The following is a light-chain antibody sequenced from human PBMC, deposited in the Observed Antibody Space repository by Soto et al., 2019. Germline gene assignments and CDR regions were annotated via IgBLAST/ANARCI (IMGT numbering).Light chain of an antibody. CDR1: SSDVGGYNY. J-gene: IGLJ1*01. CDR2: EVS. Sequence: QSVLTQPASVSGSPGQSITISCTGTSSDVGGYNYVSWSQQHPGKAPQLMIYEVSNRPSGVSNRISGSKSGNTASLTISGLQAEVEADYYCSSYTSSSTYVCGTGTKVTV. V-gene: IGLV2-14*01. CDR3: SSYTSSSTYV.